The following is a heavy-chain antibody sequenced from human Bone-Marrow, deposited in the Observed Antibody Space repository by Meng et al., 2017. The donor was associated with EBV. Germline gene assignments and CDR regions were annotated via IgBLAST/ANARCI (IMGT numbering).Heavy chain of an antibody. CDR3: ARHTLGYCSGGSCYDWFDP. Sequence: RQSQESGPVLVKPSVTLSLTCTVSGGSIRSSSDYWGWIRQPPGKGLEWIGSIYYSGSTYYNPSLKSRVTISVDTSKNQFSLKLSSVTAADTAVYYCARHTLGYCSGGSCYDWFDPWGQGTLVTASS. J-gene: IGHJ5*02. CDR1: GGSIRSSSDY. D-gene: IGHD2-15*01. CDR2: IYYSGST. V-gene: IGHV4-39*01.